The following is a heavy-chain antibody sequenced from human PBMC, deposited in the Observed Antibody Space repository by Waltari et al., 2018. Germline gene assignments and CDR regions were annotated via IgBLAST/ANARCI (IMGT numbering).Heavy chain of an antibody. Sequence: QVQLVQSGAEVKKPGASVKVSCKVSGYTLTELSMHWVRQAPGKGLEWMGGCDPEDGESIYAQKFQSRVTMTEDTSTDTAYMELSSLRSEDTAVYYCATDRYWDDAFDIWGQGTMVTVSS. V-gene: IGHV1-24*01. CDR1: GYTLTELS. D-gene: IGHD1-26*01. J-gene: IGHJ3*02. CDR3: ATDRYWDDAFDI. CDR2: CDPEDGES.